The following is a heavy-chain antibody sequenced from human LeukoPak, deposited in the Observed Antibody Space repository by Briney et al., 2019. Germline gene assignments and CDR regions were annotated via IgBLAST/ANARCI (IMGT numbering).Heavy chain of an antibody. J-gene: IGHJ5*02. Sequence: GGSLRLSCAASGFTFSSYAMTWVRQAPGKGLEWVSSISSRSSSIDYADSLKGRFTISRDNAKNSLYLQMNSLRAEDTAVYYCARGRVRGVTMFDPWGQGTLVTVSS. CDR3: ARGRVRGVTMFDP. V-gene: IGHV3-21*01. CDR1: GFTFSSYA. D-gene: IGHD3-10*01. CDR2: ISSRSSSI.